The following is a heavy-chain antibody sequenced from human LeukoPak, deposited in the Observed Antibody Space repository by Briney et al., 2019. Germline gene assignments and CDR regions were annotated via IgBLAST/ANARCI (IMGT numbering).Heavy chain of an antibody. J-gene: IGHJ6*03. CDR2: HKRKTAGGTT. D-gene: IGHD2/OR15-2a*01. CDR1: GVTVTNAW. Sequence: GGSLRLSCAASGVTVTNAWMSWVRQAPGKGLQWVGRHKRKTAGGTTDYAAPVQGRFTISTDDSKNTLYLQMNSLSTEDTGIYYCATGTEESTGLRPYFFYMDVWGTGTTVTVSS. CDR3: ATGTEESTGLRPYFFYMDV. V-gene: IGHV3-15*01.